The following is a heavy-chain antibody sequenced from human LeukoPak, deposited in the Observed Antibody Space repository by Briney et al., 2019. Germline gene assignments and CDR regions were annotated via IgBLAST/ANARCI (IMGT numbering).Heavy chain of an antibody. CDR3: TRESYDSSGYYPDY. V-gene: IGHV3-49*03. D-gene: IGHD3-22*01. Sequence: GGSLRLSCAASGFTFSSYAMSWFRQAPGKGLEWVGFIRSKAYGGTTEYAASVKGRFTISRDDSKSIAYLQMNSLKTEDTAVYYCTRESYDSSGYYPDYWGQGTLVTVSS. CDR1: GFTFSSYA. CDR2: IRSKAYGGTT. J-gene: IGHJ4*02.